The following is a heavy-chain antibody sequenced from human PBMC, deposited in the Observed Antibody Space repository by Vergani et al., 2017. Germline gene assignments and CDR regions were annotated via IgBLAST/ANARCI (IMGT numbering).Heavy chain of an antibody. V-gene: IGHV1-69*02. J-gene: IGHJ6*02. CDR2: IIPILGIA. Sequence: QVQLVQSGAEVKKPGSSVKVSCKASGGTFSSYTISWVRQAPGQGLEWMGRIIPILGIANYAQKFQGRVTITADKSTSTAYMELSSLRSEDTAVYYCARGYCSGGSCSNYYYYGMDVWGQGTTVTVSS. D-gene: IGHD2-15*01. CDR1: GGTFSSYT. CDR3: ARGYCSGGSCSNYYYYGMDV.